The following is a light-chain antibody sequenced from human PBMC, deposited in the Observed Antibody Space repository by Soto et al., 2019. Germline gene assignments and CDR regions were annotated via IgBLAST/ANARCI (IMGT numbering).Light chain of an antibody. CDR2: GAS. J-gene: IGKJ4*01. V-gene: IGKV3-20*01. CDR3: QQYGSSSPIT. Sequence: EIVLTQSPGTLSLSPGERATLSCRASQSVSSSYLAWYQQKPVQAPRLLIYGASSRATGIPDMFSGSGSGTDFTLTISRLEPEVFAVYYCQQYGSSSPITFGGGTKVEIK. CDR1: QSVSSSY.